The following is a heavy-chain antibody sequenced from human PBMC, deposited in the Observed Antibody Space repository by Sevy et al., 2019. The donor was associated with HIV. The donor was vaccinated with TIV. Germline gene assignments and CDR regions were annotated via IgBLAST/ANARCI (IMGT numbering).Heavy chain of an antibody. V-gene: IGHV3-48*02. CDR3: ARGWGYSYGYNWFDP. CDR2: ISSSSSTI. CDR1: GFTFSSYS. Sequence: GGSLRLSCAASGFTFSSYSMNWVRQAPGKGLEWVSYISSSSSTIYYADSVKGRFTISRDNAKNSLYLQMNSLRDEDTAVYYCARGWGYSYGYNWFDPWGQGTLVTISS. J-gene: IGHJ5*02. D-gene: IGHD5-18*01.